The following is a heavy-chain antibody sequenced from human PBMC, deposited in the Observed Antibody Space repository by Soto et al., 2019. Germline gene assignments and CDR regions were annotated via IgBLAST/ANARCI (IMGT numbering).Heavy chain of an antibody. D-gene: IGHD4-4*01. Sequence: QVQLQESGPGLVKPSQTLSLTCTVSGGSISSGGYYWSWIRQHPGKGLEWIGYIYYSGSTYYNPSLKSRVTISVDTSKSQFSLKLSSVTAADTAVYYCARDRSGFYSNYGMDVWGQGTTVTVSS. CDR2: IYYSGST. CDR1: GGSISSGGYY. V-gene: IGHV4-31*03. CDR3: ARDRSGFYSNYGMDV. J-gene: IGHJ6*02.